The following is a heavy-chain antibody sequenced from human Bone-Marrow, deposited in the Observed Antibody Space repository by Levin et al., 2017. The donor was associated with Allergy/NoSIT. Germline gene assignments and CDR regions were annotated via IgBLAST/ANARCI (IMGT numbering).Heavy chain of an antibody. CDR3: AKDLGYSSGWYSFYFDY. CDR1: GFTFSSYA. J-gene: IGHJ4*02. Sequence: GESLKISCAASGFTFSSYAMSWVRQAPGKGLEWVSAISGSGGSTYYADSVKGRFTISRDNSKNTLYLQMNSLRAEDTAVYYCAKDLGYSSGWYSFYFDYWGQGTLVTVSS. CDR2: ISGSGGST. D-gene: IGHD6-19*01. V-gene: IGHV3-23*01.